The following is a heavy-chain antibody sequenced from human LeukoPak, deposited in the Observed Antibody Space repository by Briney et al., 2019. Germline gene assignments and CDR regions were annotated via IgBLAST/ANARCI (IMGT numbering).Heavy chain of an antibody. CDR1: GGSISSYY. J-gene: IGHJ3*02. Sequence: SETLSLTCTVSGGSISSYYWSWIRQPAGKGLEWIGRIYTSGSTNYNPSLKSRVTMSVDTSKNQFSLKLISVTAADTAVYYCARDLQIAVAGTGRFDIWGQGTMVTVSS. CDR2: IYTSGST. CDR3: ARDLQIAVAGTGRFDI. V-gene: IGHV4-4*07. D-gene: IGHD6-19*01.